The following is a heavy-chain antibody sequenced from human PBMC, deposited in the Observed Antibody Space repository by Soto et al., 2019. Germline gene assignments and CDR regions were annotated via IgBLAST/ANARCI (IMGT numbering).Heavy chain of an antibody. CDR1: GGSISSYY. V-gene: IGHV4-59*01. D-gene: IGHD5-12*01. Sequence: PSETLSLTCTVSGGSISSYYWTWIRQPPGKGLEWIGYIYYSGSTNYNPSLKSRVTVSVDTPKNPFSLKLSSVTAADTAVYYCARGGLNIVAKIRENWFEPWGQGTLVTLSS. CDR2: IYYSGST. CDR3: ARGGLNIVAKIRENWFEP. J-gene: IGHJ5*02.